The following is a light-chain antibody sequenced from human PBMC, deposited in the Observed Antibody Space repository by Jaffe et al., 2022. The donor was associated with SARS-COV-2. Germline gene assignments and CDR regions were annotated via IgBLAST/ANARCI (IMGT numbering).Light chain of an antibody. CDR1: SSDVGDYNH. V-gene: IGLV2-14*03. CDR2: DVT. Sequence: QSALTQPASVSGSPGQSITISCTGTSSDVGDYNHVSWYQQHPGKAPKLLIYDVTNRPSGVSSRFSGSQSGKTASLTISGPQAEDEADYYCSAQTRVGTWVFGGGTKLTVL. CDR3: SAQTRVGTWV. J-gene: IGLJ3*02.